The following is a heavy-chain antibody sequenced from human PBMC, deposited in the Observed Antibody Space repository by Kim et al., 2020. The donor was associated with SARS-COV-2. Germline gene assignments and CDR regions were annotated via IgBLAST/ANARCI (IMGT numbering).Heavy chain of an antibody. V-gene: IGHV3-20*01. J-gene: IGHJ4*02. CDR2: INWNGGST. CDR1: GFTFDDYG. CDR3: ARRQIVAAAGRQYYFDY. Sequence: GGSLRLSCAASGFTFDDYGMSWVRQAPGKGLEWVSGINWNGGSTGYADSVKGRFTISRDNAKNSLYLQMNSLRAEDTALYHCARRQIVAAAGRQYYFDYWGQGTLVTVSS. D-gene: IGHD6-13*01.